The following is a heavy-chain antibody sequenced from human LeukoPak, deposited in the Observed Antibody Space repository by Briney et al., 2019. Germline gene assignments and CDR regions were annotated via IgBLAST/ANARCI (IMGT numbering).Heavy chain of an antibody. V-gene: IGHV3-23*01. CDR2: ISGSGGST. J-gene: IGHJ4*02. Sequence: GGSLRLSCAATGFAFAGYAMSWVRQAPGKGLEWVSLISGSGGSTYYAEVVKGRFTSARVNSKNALYLPMNSLSAGDTAVYYCAHWGSSGPFDYWGQGTLVTVSS. CDR3: AHWGSSGPFDY. D-gene: IGHD6-6*01. CDR1: GFAFAGYA.